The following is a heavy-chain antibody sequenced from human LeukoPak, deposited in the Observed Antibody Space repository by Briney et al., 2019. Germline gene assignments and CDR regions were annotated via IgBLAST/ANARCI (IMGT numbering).Heavy chain of an antibody. V-gene: IGHV4-39*01. Sequence: SETLSLTCTVSGGSISSSSYYWGWIRQPPGKGLVWIGSSYYSGSTYYNPSLKSRVTISVDTSNSEFSLKLISVTAADTAVYDCVSPGYYYDSSGRAVAFDIWGQGTMVTVSS. D-gene: IGHD3-22*01. CDR3: VSPGYYYDSSGRAVAFDI. J-gene: IGHJ3*02. CDR1: GGSISSSSYY. CDR2: SYYSGST.